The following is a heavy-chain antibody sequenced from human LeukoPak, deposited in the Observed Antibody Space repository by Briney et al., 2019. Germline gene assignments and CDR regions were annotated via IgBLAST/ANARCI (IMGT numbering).Heavy chain of an antibody. Sequence: GASVKVSCKASGFTFTSSAVQWVRQARGQRLEWIGWIVVGSGNTNYAQKFQERVTITRDMSTSTAYMELSSLRSEDTAVYYCAADGSSAEYYYYYMDVWGKGTTVTVSS. V-gene: IGHV1-58*01. CDR2: IVVGSGNT. CDR1: GFTFTSSA. D-gene: IGHD2-2*01. J-gene: IGHJ6*03. CDR3: AADGSSAEYYYYYMDV.